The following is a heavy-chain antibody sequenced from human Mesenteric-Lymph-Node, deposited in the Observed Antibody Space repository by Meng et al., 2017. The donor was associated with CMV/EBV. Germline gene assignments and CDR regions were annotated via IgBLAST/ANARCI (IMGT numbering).Heavy chain of an antibody. CDR1: GYTFTDYY. Sequence: ASVKVSCKASGYTFTDYYVQWVRQAPGQGLEWMGWINPDSGGTNYAQKFQGRVTMTRDTSISTVYMELGRLTSDDTAVYYCARDRWLQLADHRTNDYWGQGTLVTVSS. D-gene: IGHD5-24*01. J-gene: IGHJ4*02. V-gene: IGHV1-2*02. CDR3: ARDRWLQLADHRTNDY. CDR2: INPDSGGT.